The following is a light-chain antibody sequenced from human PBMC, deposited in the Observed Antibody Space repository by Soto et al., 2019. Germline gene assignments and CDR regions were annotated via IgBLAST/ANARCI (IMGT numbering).Light chain of an antibody. Sequence: DIVMTQSPLSLPVTPGEPASISCRSSQSLLHSNGYNYLDWYLQKPGQSPQLLIYLGSNRASGVPDRFSGSGSGTDFTLKISRVEAEDVGVYYCMQALQPPNFGQGTRLEIK. CDR2: LGS. J-gene: IGKJ5*01. CDR1: QSLLHSNGYNY. V-gene: IGKV2-28*01. CDR3: MQALQPPN.